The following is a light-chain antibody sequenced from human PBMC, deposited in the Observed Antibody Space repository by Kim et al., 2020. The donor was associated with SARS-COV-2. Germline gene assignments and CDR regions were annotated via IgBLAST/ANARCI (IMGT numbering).Light chain of an antibody. CDR1: SSNIENNS. CDR3: GTWDSSLSAAV. CDR2: DNN. V-gene: IGLV1-51*01. Sequence: GQRVTIACSGSSSNIENNSVAWYQQLPGTAPKLLIYDNNKRPSGVPDRFSGSRSGTSASLGITGLHTADEADYYCGTWDSSLSAAVFGGGTQLTVL. J-gene: IGLJ7*01.